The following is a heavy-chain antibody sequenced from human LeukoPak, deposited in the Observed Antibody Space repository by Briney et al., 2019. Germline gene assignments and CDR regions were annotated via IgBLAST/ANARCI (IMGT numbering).Heavy chain of an antibody. CDR2: ISSSGSTI. J-gene: IGHJ4*02. D-gene: IGHD6-19*01. CDR3: AKGDSSGWRGYFDY. Sequence: GGSLRLSCAASGFTFSDYYMNWIRQAPGKGLEWVSYISSSGSTIYYADSVKGRFTISRDNSKNTLYLQMSSLRAEDTAVYYCAKGDSSGWRGYFDYWGQGTLVTVSS. V-gene: IGHV3-11*01. CDR1: GFTFSDYY.